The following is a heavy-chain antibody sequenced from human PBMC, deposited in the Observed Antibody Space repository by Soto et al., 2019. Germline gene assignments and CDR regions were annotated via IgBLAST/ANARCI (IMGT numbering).Heavy chain of an antibody. CDR2: IWYDGSNK. V-gene: IGHV3-33*01. Sequence: HTGGSLRLSCAASGFTFSSYGMHWVRQAPGKGLEWVAVIWYDGSNKYYADSVKGRFTISRDNSKNTLYLQMNSLRAEDTAVYYCARDVAVAAQSFDIWGQGTMVTVSS. D-gene: IGHD6-19*01. J-gene: IGHJ3*02. CDR1: GFTFSSYG. CDR3: ARDVAVAAQSFDI.